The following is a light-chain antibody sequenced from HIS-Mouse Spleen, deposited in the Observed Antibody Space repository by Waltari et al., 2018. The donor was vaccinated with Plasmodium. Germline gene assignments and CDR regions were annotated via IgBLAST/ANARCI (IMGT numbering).Light chain of an antibody. Sequence: DIQMTQSPSSLSASVGDRVTITCRASQSISSYFKWYQQKPGKAPKLLIYAASSLQSGVPSRFSGSGSTTDFTLTISSLQPEDFATYYCQQSYSTPWTFGQGTKVEIK. CDR3: QQSYSTPWT. V-gene: IGKV1-39*01. CDR2: AAS. J-gene: IGKJ1*01. CDR1: QSISSY.